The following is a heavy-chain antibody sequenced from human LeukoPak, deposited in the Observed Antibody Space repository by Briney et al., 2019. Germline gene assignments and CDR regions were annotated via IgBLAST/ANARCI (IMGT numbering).Heavy chain of an antibody. J-gene: IGHJ4*02. V-gene: IGHV4-59*01. D-gene: IGHD4-11*01. CDR3: ARGANTVPHSYYFDY. CDR2: IYYSGST. CDR1: GGSISSYY. Sequence: SETLSLTCTVSGGSISSYYWSWIRQPPGKGLEWIGYIYYSGSTNYNSSLKSRVTISVDTSKNQFSLKLSSVTAADTAVYYCARGANTVPHSYYFDYWGQGTLVTVSS.